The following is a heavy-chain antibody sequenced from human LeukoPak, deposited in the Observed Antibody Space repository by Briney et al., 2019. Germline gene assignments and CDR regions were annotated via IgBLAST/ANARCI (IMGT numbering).Heavy chain of an antibody. CDR2: IDWDDDK. V-gene: IGHV2-70*11. CDR3: ARRYSGSFRFDP. Sequence: SGPALVKPTQTLTLTCTLSGFSLSTSGMCGSWIRQPPGKALEWLARIDWDDDKYYSTSLKTRLTISKDTSKNQVVLTMTNMDPVDTATYYCARRYSGSFRFDPWGQGTLVTVSS. D-gene: IGHD1-26*01. J-gene: IGHJ5*02. CDR1: GFSLSTSGMC.